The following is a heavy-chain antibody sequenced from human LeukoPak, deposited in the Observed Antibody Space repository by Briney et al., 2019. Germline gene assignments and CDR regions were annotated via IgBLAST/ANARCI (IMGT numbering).Heavy chain of an antibody. Sequence: PGGSLRLSCAASGFTFSSYSMNWVRQAPGKGLEWVSYITSSSGTIYYTDSVKGRFTISRDNAENSLYLQMNSLRAEDTAVYYCARAMGATVFDYWGQGTLVTVSS. J-gene: IGHJ4*02. CDR1: GFTFSSYS. CDR3: ARAMGATVFDY. CDR2: ITSSSGTI. V-gene: IGHV3-48*01. D-gene: IGHD1-26*01.